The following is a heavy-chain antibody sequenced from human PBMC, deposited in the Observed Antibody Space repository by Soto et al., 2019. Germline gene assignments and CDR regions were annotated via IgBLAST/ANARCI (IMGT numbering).Heavy chain of an antibody. Sequence: EVQVVESGGGLVQPGGSLRLSCAASGFTFTSYWMTWVRQAPGRGMEWVANINKDGSEKSYVGSVKGRFTISSDNAESSLYLQMKSLRANATAVYYGVRENASRLWCKGATVIGSS. CDR3: VRENASRL. J-gene: IGHJ6*04. CDR2: INKDGSEK. CDR1: GFTFTSYW. V-gene: IGHV3-7*01.